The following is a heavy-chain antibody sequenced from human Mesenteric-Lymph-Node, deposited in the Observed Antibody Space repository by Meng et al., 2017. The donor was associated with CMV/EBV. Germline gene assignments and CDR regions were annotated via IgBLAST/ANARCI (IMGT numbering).Heavy chain of an antibody. D-gene: IGHD2-2*01. CDR3: ARDLIVVVPAATQRSPYYYYYGMDV. CDR1: GFTFDDYG. V-gene: IGHV3-21*01. J-gene: IGHJ6*02. CDR2: ISSSSSYI. Sequence: GESLKISCATSGFTFDDYGMSWVRQAPGKGLEWVSSISSSSSYIYYADSVKGRFTISRDNAKNSLYLQMNSLRAEDTAVYYCARDLIVVVPAATQRSPYYYYYGMDVWGQGTTVTVSS.